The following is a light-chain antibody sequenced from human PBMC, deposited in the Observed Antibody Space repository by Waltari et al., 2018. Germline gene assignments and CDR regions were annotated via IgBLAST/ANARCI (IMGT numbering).Light chain of an antibody. CDR3: QSIDVDALT. V-gene: IGLV10-54*01. J-gene: IGLJ2*01. Sequence: QAGLTQPPSVSKGLRQTATLTCTGNSNNVGNQGAAWLQHHQGHPPKLLSYRNNNRPSGVSERLSASRSGTTASLTITGLQPEDEADYYCQSIDVDALTFGGGTKLTVL. CDR2: RNN. CDR1: SNNVGNQG.